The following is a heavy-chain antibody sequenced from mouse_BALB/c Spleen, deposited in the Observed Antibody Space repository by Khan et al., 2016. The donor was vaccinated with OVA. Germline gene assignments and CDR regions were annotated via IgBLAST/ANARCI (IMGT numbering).Heavy chain of an antibody. CDR2: IWGGGTT. Sequence: VELVESGPGLVAPSQNLSITCTVSGFSLSDYGVSWIRQPPGKGLEWLGVIWGGGTTYYNSALKSRLSISKYNSKSQVFLKMSSLQSDDTAMYXSAKWVWSYYYTLDYWGQGTSVTVSS. CDR3: AKWVWSYYYTLDY. V-gene: IGHV2-6-5*01. CDR1: GFSLSDYG. J-gene: IGHJ4*01.